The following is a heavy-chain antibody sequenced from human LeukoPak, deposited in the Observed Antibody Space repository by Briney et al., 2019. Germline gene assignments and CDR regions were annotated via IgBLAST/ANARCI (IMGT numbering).Heavy chain of an antibody. V-gene: IGHV1-18*01. CDR3: ARDLIAARPGWFDP. CDR2: ISAYNGNT. J-gene: IGHJ5*02. CDR1: GYTFTTYG. Sequence: ASVKVSCKASGYTFTTYGINWVGQAPGQGLEWMGRISAYNGNTNYAQNLQGRVTLTTDTSASTAYMELRSLRSDDTAVYYCARDLIAARPGWFDPWGQGTLVIVSS. D-gene: IGHD6-6*01.